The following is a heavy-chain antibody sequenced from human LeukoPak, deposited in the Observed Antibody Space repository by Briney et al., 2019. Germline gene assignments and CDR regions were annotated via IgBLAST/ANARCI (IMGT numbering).Heavy chain of an antibody. V-gene: IGHV3-9*01. Sequence: GGSLRLSCAAPGFTFDDYAMHWVRQAPGKGLEWVSGISWNSGSIGYADSVKGRFTISRDNAKNSLYLQMNSLRAEDTALYYCAKAPCTNGVCYYDYWGQGTLVTVSS. CDR2: ISWNSGSI. CDR3: AKAPCTNGVCYYDY. J-gene: IGHJ4*02. D-gene: IGHD2-8*01. CDR1: GFTFDDYA.